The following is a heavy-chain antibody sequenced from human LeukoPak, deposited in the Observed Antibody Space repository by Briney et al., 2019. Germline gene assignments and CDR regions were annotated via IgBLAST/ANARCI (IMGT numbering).Heavy chain of an antibody. CDR1: GFTFDDYA. Sequence: GGSLRLSCAASGFTFDDYAMHWVRQASGKGLEWVSGISWNSGSIGYADSVKGRFTISRDNAKNSLYLQMNSLRAEDTAVYYCARGSGLDYWGQGTLVTVSS. D-gene: IGHD2-8*02. V-gene: IGHV3-9*01. CDR3: ARGSGLDY. J-gene: IGHJ4*02. CDR2: ISWNSGSI.